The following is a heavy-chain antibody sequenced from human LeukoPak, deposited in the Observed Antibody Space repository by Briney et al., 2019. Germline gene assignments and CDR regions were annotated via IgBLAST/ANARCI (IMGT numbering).Heavy chain of an antibody. V-gene: IGHV4-59*01. J-gene: IGHJ4*02. CDR2: IYYSGST. CDR3: AALDGDYSFDY. Sequence: SETLSLTCTVSGGSISSYYWSWIRQPPGKGLGWIGYIYYSGSTNYNPSLKSRVTISVDTSKNQFSLKLSSVTAADTAVYYCAALDGDYSFDYWGQGTLVTVSS. D-gene: IGHD4-17*01. CDR1: GGSISSYY.